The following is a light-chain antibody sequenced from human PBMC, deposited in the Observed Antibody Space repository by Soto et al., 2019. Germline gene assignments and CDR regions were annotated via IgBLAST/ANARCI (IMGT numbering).Light chain of an antibody. V-gene: IGKV3-11*01. J-gene: IGKJ5*01. CDR1: QSVSSY. CDR3: QQRSNWPIT. CDR2: DVS. Sequence: EIVWTQSPATLSLSPGERATLSCMASQSVSSYLAWYQQKPGQAPRLLIYDVSNRATGIPARFTGSGSGTDFTLTISSLDPEDFAVYYCQQRSNWPITFGQGTRLEIK.